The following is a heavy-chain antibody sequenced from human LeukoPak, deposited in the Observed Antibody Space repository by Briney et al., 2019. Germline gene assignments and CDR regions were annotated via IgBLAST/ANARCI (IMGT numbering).Heavy chain of an antibody. Sequence: GGSLRLSCATSGFTFSDYYMSWIRQAPGKGLEWVSYISSSSSYTNYADSVKGRFTISRDNAKNSLYLQMNSLRAEDTAVYYCARSLIVANPLDVWGKGTTVTVSS. J-gene: IGHJ6*04. CDR3: ARSLIVANPLDV. CDR1: GFTFSDYY. CDR2: ISSSSSYT. V-gene: IGHV3-11*06. D-gene: IGHD5-12*01.